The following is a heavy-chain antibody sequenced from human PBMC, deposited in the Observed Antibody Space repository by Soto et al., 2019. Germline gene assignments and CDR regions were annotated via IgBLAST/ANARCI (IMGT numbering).Heavy chain of an antibody. V-gene: IGHV1-69*06. D-gene: IGHD5-12*01. J-gene: IGHJ4*02. CDR2: IIPIFGTP. CDR1: VGTFSSYA. CDR3: ARADGYNYWPAWY. Sequence: QVQLVQSGAEVKKPGSSVKVSCKASVGTFSSYAISWVRQAPGQGLEWMGGIIPIFGTPTYAQKFQGRVTITADKSTSTAYMELSSLTSEDTSLFYCARADGYNYWPAWYWGQGTLVTVSS.